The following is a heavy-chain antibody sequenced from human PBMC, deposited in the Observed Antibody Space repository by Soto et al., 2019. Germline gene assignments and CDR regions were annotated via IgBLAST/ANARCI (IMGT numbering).Heavy chain of an antibody. CDR1: GYTFNSQG. V-gene: IGHV1-18*01. CDR3: ATDAFFGGAPGCPCMDV. Sequence: ASVKVSCKASGYTFNSQGISWVRQAPGQGLEWIGRISAYNGNTNYAQKLRGRVTMTTDTSTSTAYMELRSLRSDDTAVYYCATDAFFGGAPGCPCMDVWGQGTTVTVSS. CDR2: ISAYNGNT. J-gene: IGHJ6*02. D-gene: IGHD2-21*01.